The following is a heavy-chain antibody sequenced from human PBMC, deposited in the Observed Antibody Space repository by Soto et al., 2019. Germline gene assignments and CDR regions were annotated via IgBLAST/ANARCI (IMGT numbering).Heavy chain of an antibody. D-gene: IGHD5-18*01. J-gene: IGHJ4*02. CDR3: AKNHTAITEFDY. CDR1: GFTFSSYA. V-gene: IGHV3-23*01. CDR2: ISGSGGST. Sequence: GGSLRLSCAASGFTFSSYAISWGRQAPGKGLEWVSAISGSGGSTYYADSVKGRFTISRDNSKNTLYLQMNSLRAEDTAVYYCAKNHTAITEFDYWGQGTLVTVSS.